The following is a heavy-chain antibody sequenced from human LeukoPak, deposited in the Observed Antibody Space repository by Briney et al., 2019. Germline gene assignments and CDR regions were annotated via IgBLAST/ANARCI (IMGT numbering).Heavy chain of an antibody. Sequence: SETLSLTCTVSGGSISSSSYYWGWIRQPPGKGLEWIGSIYYSGSTYYNPSLKSRVTISVDTSKNQFSLKLSSVTAADTAVYYCARRRPSVGIAAAGTDFDYWGQGTLVTVSS. J-gene: IGHJ4*02. D-gene: IGHD6-13*01. CDR2: IYYSGST. CDR3: ARRRPSVGIAAAGTDFDY. CDR1: GGSISSSSYY. V-gene: IGHV4-39*07.